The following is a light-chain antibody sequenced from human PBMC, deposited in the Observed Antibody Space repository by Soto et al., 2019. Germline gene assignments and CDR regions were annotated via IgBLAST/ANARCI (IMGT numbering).Light chain of an antibody. CDR1: SSDVGNYDR. Sequence: QSVLTQPPSVSGSPGQSVTIPCTGTSSDVGNYDRVSWYHQAPGTAPKLMIYEVSDRPSGVPDRFSGSKSGNTASLSISGLQAEDEGDYYCGSYTTSTVRFVFGTGTKVTVL. CDR3: GSYTTSTVRFV. CDR2: EVS. J-gene: IGLJ1*01. V-gene: IGLV2-18*02.